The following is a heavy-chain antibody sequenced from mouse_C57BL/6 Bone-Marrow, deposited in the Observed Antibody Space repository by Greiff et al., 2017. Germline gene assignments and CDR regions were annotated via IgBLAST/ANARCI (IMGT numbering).Heavy chain of an antibody. Sequence: QVQLQQSGAELVKPGASVKMSCKASGYTFTSYWITWVKRRPGQGLEWIGDIYPGSGSTNYNEKFKSKATLTVDTSSSTAYMQLSSLTSEDSAVYYCARERIYYYGSFAYWGQGTLVTVSA. CDR2: IYPGSGST. J-gene: IGHJ3*01. CDR3: ARERIYYYGSFAY. CDR1: GYTFTSYW. D-gene: IGHD1-1*01. V-gene: IGHV1-55*01.